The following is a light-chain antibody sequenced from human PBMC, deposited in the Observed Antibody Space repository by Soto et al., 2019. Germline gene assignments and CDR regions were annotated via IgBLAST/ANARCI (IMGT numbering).Light chain of an antibody. CDR2: ATS. V-gene: IGKV3-20*01. J-gene: IGKJ1*01. CDR3: HQYDSLPVCT. CDR1: QNVYNDY. Sequence: IVLTQSPGTLSLSLGERATLSCRASQNVYNDYLAWYQQKPGQAPRLLIYATSSRATGIPDRFSGSGSGTDFTRNISRLEPEDSAVYYCHQYDSLPVCTFGQGTKVEIK.